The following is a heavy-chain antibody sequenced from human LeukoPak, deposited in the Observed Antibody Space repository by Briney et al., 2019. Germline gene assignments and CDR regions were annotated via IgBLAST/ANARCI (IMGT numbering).Heavy chain of an antibody. D-gene: IGHD1-26*01. CDR2: IYTSGST. CDR1: GGSISSYY. V-gene: IGHV4-4*07. Sequence: KTSETLSLTCTVSGGSISSYYWSWIQQPAGKGLEWIGRIYTSGSTNYNPSLKSRVTISVDTSKNQFSLELSSVTAADTAVYYCARVGIVGATLAFDIWGQGTMVTVSS. J-gene: IGHJ3*02. CDR3: ARVGIVGATLAFDI.